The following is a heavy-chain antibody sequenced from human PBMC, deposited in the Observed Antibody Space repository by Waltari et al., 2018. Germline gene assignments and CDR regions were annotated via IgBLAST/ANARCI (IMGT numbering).Heavy chain of an antibody. Sequence: QVQLQQWGAGLLKPSETLSLTCAVYGGSFSGYYWSWIRQPPGKGLEWIGEINHSGSTNYNPSLKSRVTISVDTSKNQFSLKLSSVTAADTAVYYCARDRDNFWSGTNDYWGQGTLVTVSS. CDR1: GGSFSGYY. CDR3: ARDRDNFWSGTNDY. CDR2: INHSGST. V-gene: IGHV4-34*01. D-gene: IGHD3-3*01. J-gene: IGHJ4*02.